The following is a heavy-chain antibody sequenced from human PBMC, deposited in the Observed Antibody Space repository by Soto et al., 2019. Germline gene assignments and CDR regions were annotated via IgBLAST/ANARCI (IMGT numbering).Heavy chain of an antibody. CDR1: GGTFSTYS. J-gene: IGHJ6*02. CDR2: SPPIFGTS. Sequence: QVQLVQSGAEVKKPGSSVKVSCKASGGTFSTYSISWVRQAPGQGLEWMGGSPPIFGTSKYAQHFRGRVTITADESTSAAYMGLSSLRPDDTAVYYCARGCRYPKSSYFYGMDVWGRVTTVIVSS. CDR3: ARGCRYPKSSYFYGMDV. V-gene: IGHV1-69*01. D-gene: IGHD1-20*01.